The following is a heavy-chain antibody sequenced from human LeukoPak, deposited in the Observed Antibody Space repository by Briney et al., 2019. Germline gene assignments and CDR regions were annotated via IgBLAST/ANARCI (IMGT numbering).Heavy chain of an antibody. CDR1: GYTFTGYY. V-gene: IGHV1-2*02. D-gene: IGHD5-12*01. CDR2: INPNSGGT. CDR3: ARVSGDTVATMGYYYYGMDV. Sequence: GASVKASCKASGYTFTGYYMHWVRQAPGQGLEWMGWINPNSGGTNYAQKFQGRVTMTRDTSISTAYMELSRLRSDDTAVYYCARVSGDTVATMGYYYYGMDVWGQGTTVTVSS. J-gene: IGHJ6*02.